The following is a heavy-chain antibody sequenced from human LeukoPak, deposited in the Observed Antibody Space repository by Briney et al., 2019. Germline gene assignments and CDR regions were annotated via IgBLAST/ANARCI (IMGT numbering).Heavy chain of an antibody. CDR3: ARDPSGSYSHYFDY. V-gene: IGHV3-74*01. J-gene: IGHJ4*02. CDR1: GFAFSSYW. Sequence: GGSLRLSCAASGFAFSSYWISWVRQAPGKGLVWVSRINSDGSSTSYADSVKGRFTISRDNAKNTLYLQMNSLRAEDTAVYYCARDPSGSYSHYFDYWGQGTLVTVSS. CDR2: INSDGSST. D-gene: IGHD1-26*01.